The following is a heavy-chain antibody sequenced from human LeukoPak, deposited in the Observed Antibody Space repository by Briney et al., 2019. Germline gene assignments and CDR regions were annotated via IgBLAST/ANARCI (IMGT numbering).Heavy chain of an antibody. CDR1: GFTFSKAW. Sequence: QSGGSLRLSCVASGFTFSKAWMNWVRQAPGKGLEWVSAISGSGGSTYYADSVKGRFTISRDNSKNTLYLQMNSLRAEDTAVYYCAKATAIAAAGDYWGQGTLVTVSS. CDR3: AKATAIAAAGDY. V-gene: IGHV3-23*01. CDR2: ISGSGGST. D-gene: IGHD6-13*01. J-gene: IGHJ4*02.